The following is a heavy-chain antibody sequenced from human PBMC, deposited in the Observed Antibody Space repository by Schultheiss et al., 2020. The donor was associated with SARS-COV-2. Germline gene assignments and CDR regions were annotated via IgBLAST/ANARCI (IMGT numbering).Heavy chain of an antibody. Sequence: ASVKVSCKASGYTFTAYYMHWVRQAPGQGLEWMGRINPNSGGTNYAQKFQGRVTMTRDTSISTAYMDLISLRSEDTAVYYCARIASRQNYYYYYGMDVWGQGTTVTVSS. J-gene: IGHJ6*02. V-gene: IGHV1-2*06. CDR3: ARIASRQNYYYYYGMDV. D-gene: IGHD2-21*01. CDR2: INPNSGGT. CDR1: GYTFTAYY.